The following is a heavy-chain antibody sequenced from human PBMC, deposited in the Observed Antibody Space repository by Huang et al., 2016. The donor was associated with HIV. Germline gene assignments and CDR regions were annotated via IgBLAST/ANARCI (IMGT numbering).Heavy chain of an antibody. Sequence: QVQLVQSGAEVKKPGSSVKVSCKASGGTLSSYAISWVRQDPGQGLEWMGGIIPIFDTTNYAQNFQGRVTSTADETTNTAYMELSSLTSEDTAVYHCAMDLYDSSGPIYYYGMVVWGQGTTVTVSS. D-gene: IGHD3-22*01. CDR3: AMDLYDSSGPIYYYGMVV. V-gene: IGHV1-69*01. CDR2: IIPIFDTT. CDR1: GGTLSSYA. J-gene: IGHJ6*01.